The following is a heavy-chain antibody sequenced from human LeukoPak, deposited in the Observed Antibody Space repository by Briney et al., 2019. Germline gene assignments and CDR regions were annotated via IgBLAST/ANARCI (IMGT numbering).Heavy chain of an antibody. CDR2: IISIFVAA. Sequence: SVKVSCKASGGTFSSYAISWVRQAPGQGLEWMGGIISIFVAANYAQKCQGRVTITADESTTIAYMELSSLRSEDTAVYYCATSVLLSFGGVNWFDPWGQGTLVTVSS. J-gene: IGHJ5*02. D-gene: IGHD3-10*01. CDR3: ATSVLLSFGGVNWFDP. CDR1: GGTFSSYA. V-gene: IGHV1-69*01.